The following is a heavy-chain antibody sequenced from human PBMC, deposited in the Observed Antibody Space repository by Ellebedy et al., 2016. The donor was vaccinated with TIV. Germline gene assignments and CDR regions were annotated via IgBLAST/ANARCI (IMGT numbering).Heavy chain of an antibody. D-gene: IGHD6-13*01. V-gene: IGHV4-34*01. CDR1: GDSITPYY. Sequence: SETLSLTXSVSGDSITPYYWTWIRQSPGKGLEWIGEISHSGGTNYNPSLKSRVTISVDTSKNQFSLKLSSVTAADTAVYYCARGQQLVRGWVYWGQGTLVTVSS. CDR3: ARGQQLVRGWVY. CDR2: ISHSGGT. J-gene: IGHJ4*02.